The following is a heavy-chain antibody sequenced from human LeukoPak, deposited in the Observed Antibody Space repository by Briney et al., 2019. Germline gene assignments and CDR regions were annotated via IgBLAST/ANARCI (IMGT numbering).Heavy chain of an antibody. Sequence: SETLSLTCAVYGGSFSGYYWSWIRQPPGKGLEWIGEINHSGSTNYNPSLKSRVTISIDTSKNQFSLKLSSVTAADTAVYYCAREPDTTMASFDYWGQGTLVTVSS. CDR3: AREPDTTMASFDY. D-gene: IGHD5-18*01. J-gene: IGHJ4*02. CDR1: GGSFSGYY. CDR2: INHSGST. V-gene: IGHV4-34*01.